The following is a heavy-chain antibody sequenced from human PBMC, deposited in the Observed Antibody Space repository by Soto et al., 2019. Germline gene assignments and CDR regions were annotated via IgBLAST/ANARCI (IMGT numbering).Heavy chain of an antibody. J-gene: IGHJ6*02. CDR2: ISAYNGNT. CDR3: ASYYYGSGTPYYYGMDA. CDR1: GYTFTSYG. D-gene: IGHD3-10*01. Sequence: QVQLVQAGAEVKKPGASVKVSCKASGYTFTSYGISWVRQAPGQGLEWMGWISAYNGNTNYAQKLQGRVTMTTDTSTSTSYMELSSLRSDDTALYYCASYYYGSGTPYYYGMDAWGQGTTVTVSS. V-gene: IGHV1-18*01.